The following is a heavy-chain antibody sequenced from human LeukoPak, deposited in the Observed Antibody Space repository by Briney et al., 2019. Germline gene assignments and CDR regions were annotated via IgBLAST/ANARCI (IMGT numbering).Heavy chain of an antibody. CDR2: IYYSGST. CDR3: VLRFLEWPNYYFDY. V-gene: IGHV4-39*01. J-gene: IGHJ4*02. CDR1: GGSISSSSYY. Sequence: PSETLSLTCTVSGGSISSSSYYWGWIRQPPGKGLEWIGSIYYSGSTYYNPSLKSRVTISVDTSKNQFSLRLSSVTAADTAVYYCVLRFLEWPNYYFDYWGQGTLVTVSS. D-gene: IGHD3-3*01.